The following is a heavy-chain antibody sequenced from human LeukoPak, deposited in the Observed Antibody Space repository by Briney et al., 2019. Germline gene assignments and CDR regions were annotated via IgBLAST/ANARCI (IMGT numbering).Heavy chain of an antibody. D-gene: IGHD3-3*01. CDR3: AKDNVLRFLEWFFAAFDI. CDR1: GFTFSSYG. Sequence: GGSLRLSCVASGFTFSSYGMHWVRQAPGKGLEWVAFIRYDGSNKYYADSVKGRFTISRDNSKNTLYLQMNSLRAEDTAVYYCAKDNVLRFLEWFFAAFDIWGQGTMVTVSS. J-gene: IGHJ3*02. CDR2: IRYDGSNK. V-gene: IGHV3-30*02.